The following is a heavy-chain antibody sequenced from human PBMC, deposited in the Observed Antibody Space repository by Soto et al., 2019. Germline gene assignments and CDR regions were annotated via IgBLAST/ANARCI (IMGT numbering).Heavy chain of an antibody. V-gene: IGHV3-30*18. D-gene: IGHD1-1*01. CDR3: AKWNDHDGALDY. J-gene: IGHJ4*02. CDR2: ISYDGSNK. Sequence: GGSLRLSCAASGFTFSSYGMHWVRQAPGKGLEWVAVISYDGSNKYYADSVKGRFTISRDNSKNTLYLQMNSLRAEDTAVYYCAKWNDHDGALDYWGQGTLVTVSS. CDR1: GFTFSSYG.